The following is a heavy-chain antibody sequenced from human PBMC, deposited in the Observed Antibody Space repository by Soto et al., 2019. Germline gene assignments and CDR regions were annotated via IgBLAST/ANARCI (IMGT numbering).Heavy chain of an antibody. D-gene: IGHD2-15*01. J-gene: IGHJ5*02. CDR3: AIRGYGSGGSCDWFDP. CDR1: GCSISSGGYY. V-gene: IGHV4-31*03. CDR2: IHDSGSA. Sequence: QVQLQESGPGLVKPSQTLSLTCTVSGCSISSGGYYWRWLRQYPGKGLEWIGYIHDSGSAYYNPSLKSRVTIALDIFKNQFSLRLTYVTAADTDVYYCAIRGYGSGGSCDWFDPWGQGTLVTVSS.